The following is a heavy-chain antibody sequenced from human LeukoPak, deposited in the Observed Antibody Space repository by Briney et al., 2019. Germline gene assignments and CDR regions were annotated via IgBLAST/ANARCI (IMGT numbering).Heavy chain of an antibody. V-gene: IGHV3-48*03. CDR3: ARDSPRRGLDSFDY. J-gene: IGHJ4*02. CDR2: ISNSGSTV. Sequence: GRSLRLSCVASEFTFSYYEMNWVRQAPGKGLEWVSYISNSGSTVYYAASVKGRFTISRDNAKTSLYLQMNSLRADDTAVYYCARDSPRRGLDSFDYWGQGTLVTVSP. D-gene: IGHD3/OR15-3a*01. CDR1: EFTFSYYE.